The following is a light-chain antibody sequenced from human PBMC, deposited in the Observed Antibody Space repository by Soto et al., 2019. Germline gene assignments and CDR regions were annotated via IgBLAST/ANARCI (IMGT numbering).Light chain of an antibody. CDR1: QSVSSSY. Sequence: EIVRSQSQATLSVSPGERATLSCMASQSVSSSYLAWYQQKPGQAPRLLIYDASNRATGIPARFSGSGSGTDFTLTISSLEPEDFAVYYCQQRINWPPTFGGGTKV. J-gene: IGKJ4*01. CDR2: DAS. V-gene: IGKV3-11*01. CDR3: QQRINWPPT.